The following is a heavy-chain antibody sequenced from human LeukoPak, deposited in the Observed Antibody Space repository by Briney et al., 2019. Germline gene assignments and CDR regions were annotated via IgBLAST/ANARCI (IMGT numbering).Heavy chain of an antibody. CDR3: ARDGGSSTIFGVVIPYFDY. Sequence: SVKVSCKASGGTFSSYAISWVRQAPGQGLEWMGGIIPIFGTANYAQKFQGRVTITTGESTSTAYMELSSLRSEDTAVYYCARDGGSSTIFGVVIPYFDYWGQGTLVTVSS. CDR2: IIPIFGTA. J-gene: IGHJ4*02. V-gene: IGHV1-69*05. D-gene: IGHD3-3*01. CDR1: GGTFSSYA.